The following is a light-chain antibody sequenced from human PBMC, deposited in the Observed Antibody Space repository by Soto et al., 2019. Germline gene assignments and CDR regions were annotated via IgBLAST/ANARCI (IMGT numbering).Light chain of an antibody. CDR3: QQYGSSTT. CDR1: RTVPNNY. Sequence: IVLTQSPGTLSLSPGERATLSCRASRTVPNNYVAWYQQKSGQPPRPLMFGASLRAAGVPDRFRGSGSGTDFTLTISRLEPEDFAVYHCQQYGSSTTFGQGTKVDIK. V-gene: IGKV3-20*01. CDR2: GAS. J-gene: IGKJ1*01.